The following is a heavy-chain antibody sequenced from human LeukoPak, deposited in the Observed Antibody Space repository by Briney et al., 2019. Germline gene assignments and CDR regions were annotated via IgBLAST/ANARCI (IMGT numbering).Heavy chain of an antibody. V-gene: IGHV4-61*01. Sequence: SETLSLTCTVSGGSVSSGSYYWSWIRQPPGKGLEWIGYIYYSGSTNYNPSLESRVTISVDTSKNQFSLKLSSVTAADTAVYYCARASSSGDYWGQGTLVTVSS. D-gene: IGHD6-6*01. CDR3: ARASSSGDY. J-gene: IGHJ4*02. CDR2: IYYSGST. CDR1: GGSVSSGSYY.